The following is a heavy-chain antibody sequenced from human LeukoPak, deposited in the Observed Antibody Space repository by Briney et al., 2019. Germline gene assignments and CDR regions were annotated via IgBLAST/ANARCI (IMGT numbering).Heavy chain of an antibody. D-gene: IGHD6-6*01. CDR3: ATYSSSSDYYYYYMDV. J-gene: IGHJ6*03. CDR2: IYSGGST. CDR1: GFTVSSNY. V-gene: IGHV3-66*01. Sequence: GGSLRLSCAASGFTVSSNYMSWVRQAPGKGLEWVSVIYSGGSTYYADSVKGRFTISRDNAKNSLYLQMNSLRAEDTAVYYCATYSSSSDYYYYYMDVWGKGTTVTVSS.